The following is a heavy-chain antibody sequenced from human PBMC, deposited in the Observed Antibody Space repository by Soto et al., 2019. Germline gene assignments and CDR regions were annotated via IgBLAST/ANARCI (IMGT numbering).Heavy chain of an antibody. CDR1: GYIFVNYG. V-gene: IGHV1-18*01. J-gene: IGHJ6*02. D-gene: IGHD3-16*01. CDR3: VMVDNYVTPTPQDV. Sequence: QVQLVQSGDEVKKPGASVKVSCKASGYIFVNYGIAWVRQAPGQGLEWMGWISPYTGNTHSATKVPGRLTITTDTSTSTAYMDLGSLTSDDTAVYYCVMVDNYVTPTPQDVWGQGTTVTVSS. CDR2: ISPYTGNT.